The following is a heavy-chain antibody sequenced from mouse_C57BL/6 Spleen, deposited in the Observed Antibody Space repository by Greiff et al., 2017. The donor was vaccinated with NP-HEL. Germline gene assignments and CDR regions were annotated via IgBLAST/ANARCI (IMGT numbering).Heavy chain of an antibody. Sequence: VHLVESGPGLVQPSQSLSITCTVSGFSLTSYGVHWVRQSPGKGLEWLGVIWSGGSTDYNAAFISRLSISKDNSKSQVFFKMNSLQADDTAIYYCARNTYDYDVGAMDYWGQGTSVTVSS. V-gene: IGHV2-2*01. D-gene: IGHD2-4*01. CDR3: ARNTYDYDVGAMDY. J-gene: IGHJ4*01. CDR1: GFSLTSYG. CDR2: IWSGGST.